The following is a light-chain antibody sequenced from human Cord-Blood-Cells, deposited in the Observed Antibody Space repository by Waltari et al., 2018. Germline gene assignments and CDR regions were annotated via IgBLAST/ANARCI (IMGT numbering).Light chain of an antibody. CDR3: SSYTSSSTLV. V-gene: IGLV2-14*03. CDR2: DVS. CDR1: SSDVGGYNY. J-gene: IGLJ3*02. Sequence: QSALTQPASVSGSPGQSITISCTGTSSDVGGYNYVSWYQQHPGKAPKLMIYDVSNRPSGVSNRFSGSKSGNTASLTISWLQADDEADYYCSSYTSSSTLVFGGGTKLTVL.